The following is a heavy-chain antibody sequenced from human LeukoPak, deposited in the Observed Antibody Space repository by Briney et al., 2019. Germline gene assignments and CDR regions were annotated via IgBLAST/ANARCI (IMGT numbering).Heavy chain of an antibody. CDR2: FDPEDGET. Sequence: ASVKVSSKVSGYTLTELSMHWVRQAPGKGREWMGGFDPEDGETIYAQKFQGRVTMTEDTSTDTAYMELSSLRSEDTAVYYCARDPGYCSGGSCYSVPYYYGMDVWGQGTTVTVSS. J-gene: IGHJ6*02. V-gene: IGHV1-24*01. D-gene: IGHD2-15*01. CDR3: ARDPGYCSGGSCYSVPYYYGMDV. CDR1: GYTLTELS.